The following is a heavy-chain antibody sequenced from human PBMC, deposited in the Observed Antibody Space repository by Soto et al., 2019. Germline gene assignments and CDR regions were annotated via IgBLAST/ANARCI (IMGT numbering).Heavy chain of an antibody. CDR1: GFTFSSYS. V-gene: IGHV3-48*01. D-gene: IGHD1-7*01. Sequence: GGSLRLSCAASGFTFSSYSMNWVRQAPGKGLEWVSYISSSSSTIYYADSVKGRFTISRDNAKNSLFLQMNSLRAEDTAVYYCASLLGVNTYNWNYVSDYWGQGTLVTVSS. CDR3: ASLLGVNTYNWNYVSDY. J-gene: IGHJ4*02. CDR2: ISSSSSTI.